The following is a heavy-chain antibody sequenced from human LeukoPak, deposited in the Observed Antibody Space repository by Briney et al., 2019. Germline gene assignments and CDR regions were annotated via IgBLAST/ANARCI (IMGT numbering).Heavy chain of an antibody. Sequence: ASVKVSCKASGYTFTSYDINWVRQATGQGLEWMGRMNPNSGNTGYAQKFQGRVTMTEDTSTDTAYMELSSLRSDDTAVYYCASDPVGYCSANGCYSVDYWGQGTLVTVSS. J-gene: IGHJ4*02. CDR2: MNPNSGNT. V-gene: IGHV1-8*01. D-gene: IGHD2-15*01. CDR1: GYTFTSYD. CDR3: ASDPVGYCSANGCYSVDY.